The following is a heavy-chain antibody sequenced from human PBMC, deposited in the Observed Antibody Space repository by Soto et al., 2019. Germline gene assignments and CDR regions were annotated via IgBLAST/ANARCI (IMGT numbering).Heavy chain of an antibody. CDR3: ARDRTPLEQQLVLDYYYYGMDV. CDR2: IIPILGIA. V-gene: IGHV1-69*08. D-gene: IGHD6-13*01. Sequence: QVQLVQSGAEVKKPGSSVKVSCKASGGTFSSYTISWVRQAPGQGLEWMGRIIPILGIANYAQKFQGRVTITADKSTSTAYRERSSLRSEDMAVYYCARDRTPLEQQLVLDYYYYGMDVWGQGTTVTVSS. J-gene: IGHJ6*02. CDR1: GGTFSSYT.